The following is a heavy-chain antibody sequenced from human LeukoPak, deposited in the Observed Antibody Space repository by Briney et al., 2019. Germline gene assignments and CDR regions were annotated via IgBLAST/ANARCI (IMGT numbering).Heavy chain of an antibody. D-gene: IGHD6-19*01. CDR1: GFTFSSYS. Sequence: PGGSLRLSCAASGFTFSSYSMNWVRQAPGKGLEWVSSISSSSSYIYYADPVKGRFTISRDNAKNSLYLQMNSLRVEDTAVYYCARDDAVAGLSFDYWGQGTLVTVSS. V-gene: IGHV3-21*01. CDR3: ARDDAVAGLSFDY. J-gene: IGHJ4*02. CDR2: ISSSSSYI.